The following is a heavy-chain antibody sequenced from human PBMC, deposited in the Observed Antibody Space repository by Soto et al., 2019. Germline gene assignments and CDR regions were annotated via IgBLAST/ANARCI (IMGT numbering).Heavy chain of an antibody. D-gene: IGHD5-18*01. V-gene: IGHV1-18*01. CDR2: ISAYNGNT. J-gene: IGHJ4*02. CDR3: ARDRSSWDAYSYGS. CDR1: GYTFTSYG. Sequence: GASVKVSCKASGYTFTSYGISWVRQAPGQGLEWMGWISAYNGNTNYAQKLQGRVTMTTDTSTSTAYMELRSLRSDDTAVYYCARDRSSWDAYSYGSWGQGTLVTAPQ.